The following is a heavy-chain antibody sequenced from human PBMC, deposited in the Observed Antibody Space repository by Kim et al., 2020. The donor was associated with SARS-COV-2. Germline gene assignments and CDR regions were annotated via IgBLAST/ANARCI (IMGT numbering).Heavy chain of an antibody. CDR3: ARVRGYYYDSGSYYNVNDAVDI. J-gene: IGHJ3*02. CDR2: IDPSDSST. D-gene: IGHD3-10*01. V-gene: IGHV5-10-1*01. CDR1: GYSFNTYW. Sequence: GESLKISCKGSGYSFNTYWITWVRQVPGKGLEWMGRIDPSDSSTYYSPSFQGHVTISVDKSISTAYLQWSSLKASETAMYYCARVRGYYYDSGSYYNVNDAVDIWGQGTTVTVSS.